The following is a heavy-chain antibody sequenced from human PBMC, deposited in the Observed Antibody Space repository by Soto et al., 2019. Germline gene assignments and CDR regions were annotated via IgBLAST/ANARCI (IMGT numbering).Heavy chain of an antibody. J-gene: IGHJ6*02. D-gene: IGHD3-10*01. V-gene: IGHV3-7*01. CDR2: IKQDGSEK. CDR1: GFTFSSYW. CDR3: ARATITMVRGVITDYYYYGMDV. Sequence: EVQLVESGGGLVQPGGSLRLSCAASGFTFSSYWMSWVRQAPGKGLEWVANIKQDGSEKYYVDSVKGRFTISRDNAENSLYLQMNSLRAEDTAVYYCARATITMVRGVITDYYYYGMDVWGQGTTVTVSS.